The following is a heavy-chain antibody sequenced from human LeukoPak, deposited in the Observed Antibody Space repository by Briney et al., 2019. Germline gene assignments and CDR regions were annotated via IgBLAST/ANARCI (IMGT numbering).Heavy chain of an antibody. V-gene: IGHV3-23*01. CDR3: ATSWGPDTSAFRWGRDGMDV. J-gene: IGHJ6*02. D-gene: IGHD3-16*01. CDR2: ISKSGDHT. CDR1: GLTFNNYA. Sequence: GGSLRLSCAVPGLTFNNYAMSWVRQAPGKGLEWVSAISKSGDHTYYAASAKGRFTIYRDNSKNTQYLQMNSLRAEDTAVYYCATSWGPDTSAFRWGRDGMDVWGQGTTVIVS.